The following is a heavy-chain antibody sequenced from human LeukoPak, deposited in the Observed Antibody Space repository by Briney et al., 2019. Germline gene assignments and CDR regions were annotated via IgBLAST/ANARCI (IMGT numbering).Heavy chain of an antibody. Sequence: GASVKVSCKASGGTFSSYAITWVRQAPGQGLEWMGIINPSGGSTSYAQKFQGRVTMTRDMSTSTVYMELSSLRSDDTAVYYCARDRGYYDSSAAPAHFDYWGQGTLVTVSS. CDR3: ARDRGYYDSSAAPAHFDY. V-gene: IGHV1-46*01. D-gene: IGHD3-22*01. CDR1: GGTFSSYA. CDR2: INPSGGST. J-gene: IGHJ4*02.